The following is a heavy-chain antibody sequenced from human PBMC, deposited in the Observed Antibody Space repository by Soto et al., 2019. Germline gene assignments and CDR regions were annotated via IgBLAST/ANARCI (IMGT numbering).Heavy chain of an antibody. V-gene: IGHV3-11*03. Sequence: PGGYPKICSAASGFSCGDDYMSWIRQAPGKGLEWVSYISSSSSYTNYADSVKGRFTISRDNAKNSLYLQMNSLRAEDSAVYYCARPSSFFDSYHFAYWGQGT. J-gene: IGHJ4*02. CDR2: ISSSSSYT. CDR1: GFSCGDDY. CDR3: ARPSSFFDSYHFAY. D-gene: IGHD3-9*01.